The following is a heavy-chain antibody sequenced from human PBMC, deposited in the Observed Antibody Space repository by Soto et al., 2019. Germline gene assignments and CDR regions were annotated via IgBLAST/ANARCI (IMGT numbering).Heavy chain of an antibody. J-gene: IGHJ5*02. Sequence: GGSVKVSCKASGYTFTSYGISWVRQAPGQGPEWMGWVSAYNANTNYAQKFQDRVTMTTDTSTSTAYMELRSLRSDDTAVYYCARIAAAGSWFDPWGQGTLVTVSS. CDR3: ARIAAAGSWFDP. CDR1: GYTFTSYG. CDR2: VSAYNANT. D-gene: IGHD6-13*01. V-gene: IGHV1-18*01.